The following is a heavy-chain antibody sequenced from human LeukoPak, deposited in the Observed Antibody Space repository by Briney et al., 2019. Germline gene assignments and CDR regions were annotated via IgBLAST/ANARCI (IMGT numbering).Heavy chain of an antibody. J-gene: IGHJ5*02. V-gene: IGHV4-38-2*02. CDR3: ARVVGSSTSSNWFDP. Sequence: SETLSLTCTVSGYSISSGYYWGWIRQPPGKGLEWIGSIYHSGSTYYNPSLKSRVTISVDTSKNQFSLKLSSVTAAAPAVYYCARVVGSSTSSNWFDPWGQGTLVTVSS. CDR1: GYSISSGYY. CDR2: IYHSGST. D-gene: IGHD2-2*01.